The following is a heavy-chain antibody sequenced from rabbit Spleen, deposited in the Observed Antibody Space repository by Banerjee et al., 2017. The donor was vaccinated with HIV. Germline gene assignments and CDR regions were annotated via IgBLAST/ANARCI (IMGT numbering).Heavy chain of an antibody. CDR3: ARAPYYNYGSTVVAYGGTRLDL. CDR1: GFDFSSNA. D-gene: IGHD6-1*01. CDR2: IYNGDGST. Sequence: QEQLEESGGGLVQPGGSLKLSCKASGFDFSSNAMCWVRQAPGKGPEWIACIYNGDGSTYYASWAKGRFTISKTSSTTVTLQMTSLTVADTATYFCARAPYYNYGSTVVAYGGTRLDLWGQGTLVTVS. J-gene: IGHJ3*01. V-gene: IGHV1S47*01.